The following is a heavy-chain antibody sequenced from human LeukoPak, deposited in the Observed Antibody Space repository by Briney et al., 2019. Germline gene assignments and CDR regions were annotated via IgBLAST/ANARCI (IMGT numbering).Heavy chain of an antibody. Sequence: PGRSLRLSCAASGFTFSSYGMHWVRQAPGKGLEWVAVIWYDGSNKYYADSVKGRFTISRDNSKNTLYLQMNSLRAEDTVVYYCARDSVWLREPWGQGTLVTVSS. CDR1: GFTFSSYG. CDR2: IWYDGSNK. V-gene: IGHV3-33*01. J-gene: IGHJ5*02. D-gene: IGHD5-12*01. CDR3: ARDSVWLREP.